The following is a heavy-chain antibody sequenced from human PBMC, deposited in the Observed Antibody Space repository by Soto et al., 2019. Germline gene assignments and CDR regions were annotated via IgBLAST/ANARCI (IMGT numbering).Heavy chain of an antibody. CDR1: GGSISSSSYY. Sequence: SETLSLTCTVSGGSISSSSYYWGWIRQPPGKGLEWIGSIYYSGSTYYNPSLKSRVTISVDTSKSQFSLKLSSVTAADTAVYYCARHPLSVVVVAASAYFDYWGQGTLVIVSS. D-gene: IGHD2-15*01. J-gene: IGHJ4*02. CDR3: ARHPLSVVVVAASAYFDY. V-gene: IGHV4-39*01. CDR2: IYYSGST.